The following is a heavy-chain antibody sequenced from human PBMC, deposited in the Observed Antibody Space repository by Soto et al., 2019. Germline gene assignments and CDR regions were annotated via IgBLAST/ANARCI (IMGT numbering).Heavy chain of an antibody. CDR3: ARPNTGWDY. Sequence: ASVKVSCKASGYTFTNYAMHWVRQPPGHRLEWVGWINAGDGSTKYSQNFQGRVTITRDTSASTVFMELASLRSEDTAVYYCARPNTGWDYWGQGALVTVSS. CDR2: INAGDGST. CDR1: GYTFTNYA. D-gene: IGHD6-19*01. J-gene: IGHJ4*02. V-gene: IGHV1-3*01.